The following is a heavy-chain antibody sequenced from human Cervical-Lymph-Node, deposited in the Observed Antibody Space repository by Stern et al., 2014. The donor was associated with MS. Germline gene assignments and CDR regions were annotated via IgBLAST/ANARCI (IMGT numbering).Heavy chain of an antibody. CDR1: GGSISSGGYS. Sequence: QLVESGSGLVKPSQTLSLTCAVSGGSISSGGYSWSWIRQPPGKGLEWIVYIYHSGSTYYNPSLKSRVTLSVDRSKNQFSLKLSSVTAADTAVYSCARSSVTTPNAFDIWGQGTMVTVSS. V-gene: IGHV4-30-2*01. J-gene: IGHJ3*02. CDR2: IYHSGST. CDR3: ARSSVTTPNAFDI. D-gene: IGHD4-17*01.